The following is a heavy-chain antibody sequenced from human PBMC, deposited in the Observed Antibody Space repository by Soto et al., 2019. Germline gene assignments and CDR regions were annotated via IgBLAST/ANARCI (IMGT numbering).Heavy chain of an antibody. D-gene: IGHD3-10*01. CDR1: GGSISSGNYY. Sequence: SETLSLTCTVSGGSISSGNYYWSWIRQPPGKGLEWIGFISYSGSAYYNPSLKSRVTISVDTSKNQFSLKLSSVTAADTAVYYCARVGGSGSYWGFLDYWGQGTLVTVSS. CDR3: ARVGGSGSYWGFLDY. CDR2: ISYSGSA. V-gene: IGHV4-30-4*02. J-gene: IGHJ4*02.